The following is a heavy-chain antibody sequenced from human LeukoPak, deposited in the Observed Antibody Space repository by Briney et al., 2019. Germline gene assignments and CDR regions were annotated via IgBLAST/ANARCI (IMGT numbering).Heavy chain of an antibody. CDR1: GFTFSSYA. V-gene: IGHV4-4*07. J-gene: IGHJ4*02. CDR3: ARDRTIGRVATIGYFDY. CDR2: IYTSGST. Sequence: PGGSLRLSCAASGFTFSSYAMNWVRQAPGKGLEWIGRIYTSGSTNYNPSLKSRVTMSVDTSKNQFSLKLSSVTAADTAVYYCARDRTIGRVATIGYFDYWGQGTLVTVSS. D-gene: IGHD5-12*01.